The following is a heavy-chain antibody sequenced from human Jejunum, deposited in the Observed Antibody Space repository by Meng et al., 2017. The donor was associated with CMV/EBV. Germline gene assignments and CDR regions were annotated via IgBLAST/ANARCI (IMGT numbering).Heavy chain of an antibody. V-gene: IGHV4-34*01. CDR2: INHSGST. Sequence: QVQLPQWGSGLLKPSETLPLTCPVYGESFSGYYWTWIRQPPGKGLEWIGEINHSGSTNYNPSLKSRVTILVDTSKRQFSLRLSFVTAADTAVYYCARVGGAQHGDFDFWGQGTLVTVSS. CDR1: GESFSGYY. D-gene: IGHD4-17*01. CDR3: ARVGGAQHGDFDF. J-gene: IGHJ4*02.